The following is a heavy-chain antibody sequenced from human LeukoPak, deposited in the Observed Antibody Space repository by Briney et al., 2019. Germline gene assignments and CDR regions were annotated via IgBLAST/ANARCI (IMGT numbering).Heavy chain of an antibody. J-gene: IGHJ3*02. CDR3: ARDPLDISRWTNAFDI. CDR1: GFSIYDYA. D-gene: IGHD2-2*03. CDR2: LSWNSGSI. Sequence: PGSSLRLSCAASGFSIYDYAMHWVRHAPGKGLEGVSGLSWNSGSIAYADSVKGRFTISRDNSKSTLYLQMNGLRPEDTAVYYCARDPLDISRWTNAFDIWGQGTLVTASS. V-gene: IGHV3-9*01.